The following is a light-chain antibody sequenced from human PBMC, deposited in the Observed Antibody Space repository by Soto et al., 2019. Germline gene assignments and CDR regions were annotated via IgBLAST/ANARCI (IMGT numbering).Light chain of an antibody. J-gene: IGKJ1*01. V-gene: IGKV1-5*01. CDR2: DAS. CDR1: QSISSW. CDR3: QQYNSYSRT. Sequence: DIQMTQSPSTLSASVGDRVIVTCRASQSISSWLAWYQQKPGKAPKLLIHDASSLQSGVPSRFSGSGSGTEFTLTISSLQPDDFATYYCQQYNSYSRTFGQGTKVDNK.